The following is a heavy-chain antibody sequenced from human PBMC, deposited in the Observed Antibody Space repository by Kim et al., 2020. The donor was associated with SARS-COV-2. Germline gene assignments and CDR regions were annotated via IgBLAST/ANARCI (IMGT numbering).Heavy chain of an antibody. V-gene: IGHV3-66*01. Sequence: GGSLRLSCAASGFTVSSPYMSWVRQAPKRGLEWVSVLYIGGGTFHIDSVKGRFTISRDTSSNTIYLEMTNLRVEDTAMYYCVSGRTYWGQGTRVTVSS. J-gene: IGHJ4*02. CDR2: LYIGGGT. D-gene: IGHD5-12*01. CDR3: VSGRTY. CDR1: GFTVSSPY.